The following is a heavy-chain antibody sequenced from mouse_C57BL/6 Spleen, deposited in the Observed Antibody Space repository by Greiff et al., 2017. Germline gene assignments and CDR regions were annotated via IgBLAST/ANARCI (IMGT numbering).Heavy chain of an antibody. CDR3: TREGGAYAMDY. Sequence: EVKVVESGEGLVKPGGSLKLSCAASGFTFSSYAMSWVRQTPEKRLEWVAYISSGGDYIYYADTVKGRFTISRDNARNTLYLQMSSLTSEDTAMYYCTREGGAYAMDYWGQGTSVTVSS. CDR1: GFTFSSYA. J-gene: IGHJ4*01. CDR2: ISSGGDYI. V-gene: IGHV5-9-1*02.